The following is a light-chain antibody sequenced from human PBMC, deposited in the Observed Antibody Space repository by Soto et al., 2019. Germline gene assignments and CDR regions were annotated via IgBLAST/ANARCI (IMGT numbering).Light chain of an antibody. CDR2: GAS. J-gene: IGKJ3*01. V-gene: IGKV1-27*01. Sequence: DIQMTQSPSSLSASVGDRVTITCRASQDINNFLVWIQQKPGQVPNLLIYGASTYQSGVPSRFSGSGSGTDFTLTISSLQPEDVATYFCQKYNSTPFTFGAGTIVDIK. CDR3: QKYNSTPFT. CDR1: QDINNF.